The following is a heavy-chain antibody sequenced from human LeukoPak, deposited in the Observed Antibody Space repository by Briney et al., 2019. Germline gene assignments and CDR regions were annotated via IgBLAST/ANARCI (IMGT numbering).Heavy chain of an antibody. CDR3: ARVDWYSGWFDP. Sequence: GGSLRLSCAASGFTFSTFAMHWVRQAPGKGLEWVALILYDGSNKYYAESVKGRFSISRDNSKNTLYLQMNSLRPEDTAVYYCARVDWYSGWFDPWGQGTLVTVSS. CDR2: ILYDGSNK. J-gene: IGHJ5*02. V-gene: IGHV3-30*04. D-gene: IGHD3-9*01. CDR1: GFTFSTFA.